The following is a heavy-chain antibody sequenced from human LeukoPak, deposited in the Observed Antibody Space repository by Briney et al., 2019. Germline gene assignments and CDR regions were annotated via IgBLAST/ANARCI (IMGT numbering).Heavy chain of an antibody. D-gene: IGHD3-10*01. CDR3: ARRGGGAGALITYYYYYGMDV. CDR2: MNPNSGNT. V-gene: IGHV1-8*01. CDR1: VYTFTSYD. Sequence: GASVNVSRKPSVYTFTSYDINLVRQATGQGLEWMGWMNPNSGNTGYAQKFQGRVTMTRNTSISTAYMELSSLRSEDTAVYYCARRGGGAGALITYYYYYGMDVWGQGTMVTVSS. J-gene: IGHJ6*02.